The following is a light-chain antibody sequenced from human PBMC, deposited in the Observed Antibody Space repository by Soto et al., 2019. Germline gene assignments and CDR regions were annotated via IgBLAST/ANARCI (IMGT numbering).Light chain of an antibody. V-gene: IGKV3-11*01. CDR1: ESVSTN. J-gene: IGKJ1*01. Sequence: IVLTQSPGTLSLSPVERATLSCMASESVSTNLAWYQQKAGQAPRLLIYGASTRATGIPARFSGSGSGTDFTLTISNLEPEDFAVYYCQQRTYWPWTFGQGTKVDIK. CDR2: GAS. CDR3: QQRTYWPWT.